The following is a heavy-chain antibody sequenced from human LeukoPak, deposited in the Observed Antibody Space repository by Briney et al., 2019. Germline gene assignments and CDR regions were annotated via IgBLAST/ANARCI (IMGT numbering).Heavy chain of an antibody. Sequence: SETLSLTCTVSGGSISSHYWSWIRRPPGKGLEWIGYIYYSGSTNYNPSLKSRVTISVDTSKNQFSLKLSSVTAADTAVYYCARQGATGFDYWGQGTLVTVSS. CDR1: GGSISSHY. J-gene: IGHJ4*02. CDR3: ARQGATGFDY. V-gene: IGHV4-59*08. CDR2: IYYSGST. D-gene: IGHD4/OR15-4a*01.